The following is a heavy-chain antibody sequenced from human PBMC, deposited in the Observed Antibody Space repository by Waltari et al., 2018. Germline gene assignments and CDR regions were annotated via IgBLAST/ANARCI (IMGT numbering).Heavy chain of an antibody. J-gene: IGHJ4*02. V-gene: IGHV1-69*13. D-gene: IGHD3-16*02. Sequence: QVQLVQSGAEVKKPGSSVKVSCKASGGTFSSYAISWVRQAPGQGLEWMGGIIPIFGTANYAQKFQGRVTITADESTSTAYMELSSLRSEDTAVYYCARAPTLYDYIWGSYRYYFDYWGQGTLVTVSS. CDR3: ARAPTLYDYIWGSYRYYFDY. CDR2: IIPIFGTA. CDR1: GGTFSSYA.